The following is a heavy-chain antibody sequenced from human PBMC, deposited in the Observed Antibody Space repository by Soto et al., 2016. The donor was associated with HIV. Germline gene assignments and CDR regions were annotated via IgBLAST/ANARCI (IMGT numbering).Heavy chain of an antibody. J-gene: IGHJ5*02. V-gene: IGHV3-23*01. Sequence: EVQLLESGGGLIQPGGSLRLSCAASGFTFTTYAMSWVRQAPGKGLEWVSTISGSGGSTYYADSVKGRFTISRDNSKNTLYLQMSSLRAEDTAIYYCARANAQYYDYIWGTWGQGTLVTVSS. CDR1: GFTFTTYA. CDR3: ARANAQYYDYIWGT. D-gene: IGHD3-16*01. CDR2: ISGSGGST.